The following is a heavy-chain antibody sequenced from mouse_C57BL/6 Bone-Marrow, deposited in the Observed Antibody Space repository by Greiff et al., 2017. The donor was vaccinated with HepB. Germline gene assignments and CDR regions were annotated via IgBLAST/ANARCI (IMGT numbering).Heavy chain of an antibody. CDR1: GYTFTSYW. CDR2: IHPNSGST. CDR3: ARESTTVVASDYYAVDY. V-gene: IGHV1-64*01. D-gene: IGHD1-1*01. J-gene: IGHJ4*01. Sequence: VQLQQPGAELVKPGASVKLSCKASGYTFTSYWMHWVKQRPGQGLEWIGMIHPNSGSTNYNEKFKSKATLTVDKSSSTAYMQLSSLTSEDSAVYYCARESTTVVASDYYAVDYWGQGTSVTVSS.